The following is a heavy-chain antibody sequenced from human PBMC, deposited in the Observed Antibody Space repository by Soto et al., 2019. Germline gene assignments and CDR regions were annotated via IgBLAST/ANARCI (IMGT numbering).Heavy chain of an antibody. CDR2: ISYDGSNK. D-gene: IGHD6-13*01. J-gene: IGHJ4*02. CDR3: AKVYRSSLYYFDY. V-gene: IGHV3-30*18. CDR1: GFTFSSYG. Sequence: QVQLVESGGGVVQPGRSLRLSCAASGFTFSSYGMHWVRQAPGKGLEWVAVISYDGSNKYYADSVKGRFTISRDNSKNTLYLQMNSLRAVDTAVYYCAKVYRSSLYYFDYWGQGTLVTVSS.